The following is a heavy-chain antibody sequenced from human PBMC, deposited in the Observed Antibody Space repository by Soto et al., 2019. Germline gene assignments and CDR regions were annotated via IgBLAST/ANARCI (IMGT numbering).Heavy chain of an antibody. CDR2: ISSSSSYI. D-gene: IGHD3-10*01. Sequence: GGSLRLSCAASGFTFSSYSMNWVRQAPGKGLEWVSSISSSSSYIYYADSVKGRFTISRDNAKNSLYLQMNSLRAEDTAVYYCARDPDPLGWFGELSGYYGMDVWGQGTTVTVSS. V-gene: IGHV3-21*01. J-gene: IGHJ6*02. CDR1: GFTFSSYS. CDR3: ARDPDPLGWFGELSGYYGMDV.